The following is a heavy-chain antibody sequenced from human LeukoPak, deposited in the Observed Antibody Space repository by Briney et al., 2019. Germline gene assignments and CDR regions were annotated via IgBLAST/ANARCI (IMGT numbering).Heavy chain of an antibody. D-gene: IGHD5-18*01. CDR2: IYYSGST. J-gene: IGHJ4*02. CDR1: GGSISSSSYY. V-gene: IGHV4-39*07. Sequence: PSETLSLTCTVSGGSISSSSYYWGWIRQPPGKGLEWIGSIYYSGSTYYNPSLKSRVTISVDTSKNQFSLKLSSVTAADTAVYYCARTSQTYNYGYGFDYWGQGTLVTVSS. CDR3: ARTSQTYNYGYGFDY.